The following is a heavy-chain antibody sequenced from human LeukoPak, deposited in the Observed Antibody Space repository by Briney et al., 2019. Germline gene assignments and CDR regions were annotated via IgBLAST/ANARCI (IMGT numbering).Heavy chain of an antibody. CDR3: AKGRESWSGTLGY. J-gene: IGHJ4*02. V-gene: IGHV3-23*01. D-gene: IGHD3-10*01. Sequence: PGGSLRLSCAASGFKISDYAMTWVRQASGKGLEWVSTLSGTGATRYIADSVKGRFTISRDLTKNTLSLQMSSLRAGDTALYFCAKGRESWSGTLGYWGRGTLVTVSS. CDR2: LSGTGATR. CDR1: GFKISDYA.